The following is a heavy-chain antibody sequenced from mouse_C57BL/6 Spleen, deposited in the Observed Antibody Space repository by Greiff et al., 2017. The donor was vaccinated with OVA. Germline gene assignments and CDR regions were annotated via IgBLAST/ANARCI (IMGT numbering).Heavy chain of an antibody. V-gene: IGHV1-39*01. Sequence: EVQLKESGPELVKPGASVKISCKASGYSFTDYNMNWVKQSNGKSLEWIGVINPNYGTTSYNQKFKGKATLTVDQSSSTAYMQLNSLTSEDSAVYYCARTYYYGSSYDAMDYWGQGTSVTVSS. CDR1: GYSFTDYN. CDR2: INPNYGTT. CDR3: ARTYYYGSSYDAMDY. D-gene: IGHD1-1*01. J-gene: IGHJ4*01.